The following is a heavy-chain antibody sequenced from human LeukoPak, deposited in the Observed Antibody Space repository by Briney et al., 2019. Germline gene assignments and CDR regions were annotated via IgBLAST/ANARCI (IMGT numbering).Heavy chain of an antibody. CDR2: INHSGST. Sequence: PSETLSVICAVYGGSFSGYYWGWIRQPPGKGLEWIGEINHSGSTNYNPSLKSRVTISVDTSKNQFSLKLSSVTAADTAVYYCASAGVAFDIWGQGKIVTVSS. CDR3: ASAGVAFDI. CDR1: GGSFSGYY. J-gene: IGHJ3*02. D-gene: IGHD3-10*01. V-gene: IGHV4-34*01.